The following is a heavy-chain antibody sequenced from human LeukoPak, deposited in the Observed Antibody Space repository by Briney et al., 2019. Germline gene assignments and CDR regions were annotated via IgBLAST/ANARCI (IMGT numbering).Heavy chain of an antibody. CDR1: GYSLSSGYY. CDR3: ARVTSRLGWFDP. Sequence: SETLSLTCTVSGYSLSSGYYWGWIRQPPGKGLEGIGSISHSGSTYYNPSLKRRVTISVDTSKNQFSLKLRSVTAADTAVYYCARVTSRLGWFDPWGQGTLVTVSS. CDR2: ISHSGST. D-gene: IGHD1-14*01. V-gene: IGHV4-38-2*02. J-gene: IGHJ5*02.